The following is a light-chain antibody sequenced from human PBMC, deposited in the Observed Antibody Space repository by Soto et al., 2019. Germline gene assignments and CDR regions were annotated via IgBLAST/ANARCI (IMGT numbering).Light chain of an antibody. CDR2: EVV. CDR3: KSYDSSLSVHYV. CDR1: KNDIGVYDF. V-gene: IGLV2-8*01. Sequence: QSALTQPPSASGSPGQSVTISCTGTKNDIGVYDFVSWYQHHPGKAPRLIIYEVVQRPSGVPDRFSGSKSGNTASLTVSGLQAADEADYFCKSYDSSLSVHYVFGTGTKLTVL. J-gene: IGLJ1*01.